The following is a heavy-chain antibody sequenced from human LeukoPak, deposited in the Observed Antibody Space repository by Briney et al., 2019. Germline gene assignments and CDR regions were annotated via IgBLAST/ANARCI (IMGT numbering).Heavy chain of an antibody. V-gene: IGHV1-8*01. J-gene: IGHJ4*02. CDR2: MNPNSGNT. Sequence: ASVKVSCKASGYTFTSYDINWVRQATGQGLEWMGWMNPNSGNTGYAQKFQGRVTMTRNTSISTAYMELSSLRSEDTAVYYCAKAAHLYSRGYYGYWGQGTLVTVSS. CDR3: AKAAHLYSRGYYGY. D-gene: IGHD3-22*01. CDR1: GYTFTSYD.